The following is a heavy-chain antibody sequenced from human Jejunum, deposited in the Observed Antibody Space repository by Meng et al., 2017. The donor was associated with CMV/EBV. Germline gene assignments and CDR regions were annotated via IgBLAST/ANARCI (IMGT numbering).Heavy chain of an antibody. V-gene: IGHV3-7*01. Sequence: SGFTFSSSWMNWVRQVPGKGLEWGANIKQDGGERYYVESVKGRFTISRNNAKNSLFLQMDGLRAEDTAVYYCARQKCGGDCDMDVWGQGTTVTVSS. D-gene: IGHD2-21*01. CDR1: GFTFSSSW. CDR2: IKQDGGER. J-gene: IGHJ6*02. CDR3: ARQKCGGDCDMDV.